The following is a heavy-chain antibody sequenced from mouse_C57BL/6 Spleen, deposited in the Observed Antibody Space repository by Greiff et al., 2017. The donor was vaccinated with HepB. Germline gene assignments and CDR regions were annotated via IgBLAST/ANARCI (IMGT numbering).Heavy chain of an antibody. CDR1: GYTFTSYW. CDR3: ARGYYGSSYDCDY. D-gene: IGHD1-1*01. V-gene: IGHV1-7*01. Sequence: VQLQQSGAELAKPGASVKLSCKASGYTFTSYWMHWVKQRPGQGLEWIGYINPSSGYTKYNQKFKDKATLTADKSSSTAYMQLSSLTYEDSAVYYCARGYYGSSYDCDYWGQGTTLTVSS. CDR2: INPSSGYT. J-gene: IGHJ2*01.